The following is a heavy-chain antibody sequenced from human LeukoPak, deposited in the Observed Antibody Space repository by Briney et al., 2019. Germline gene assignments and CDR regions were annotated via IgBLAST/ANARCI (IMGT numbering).Heavy chain of an antibody. CDR3: ATVRAAAGETDY. J-gene: IGHJ4*02. D-gene: IGHD6-13*01. CDR1: GYTFTTYG. CDR2: FDPEDGET. V-gene: IGHV1-24*01. Sequence: GASVKVSCKASGYTFTTYGISWVRQAPGQGLEWMGGFDPEDGETIYAQKFQGRVTMTEDTSTDTAYMELSSLRSEDTAVYYCATVRAAAGETDYWGQGTLVTVSS.